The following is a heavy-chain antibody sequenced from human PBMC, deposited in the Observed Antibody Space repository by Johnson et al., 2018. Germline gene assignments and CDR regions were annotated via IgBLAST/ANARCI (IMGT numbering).Heavy chain of an antibody. V-gene: IGHV1-69*01. CDR2: IIPVLGSP. CDR3: ARMVRDAFDV. CDR1: GGTFSTSS. D-gene: IGHD2-21*01. Sequence: QVQLVETGAEVKKPGSSVKVSCKASGGTFSTSSINWIRQAPGRELVWMGGIIPVLGSPNYSQNFQGRVTFSADESTSTGFIALNSLRSDATAVDSWARMVRDAFDVWGPGTTVTVSS. J-gene: IGHJ3*01.